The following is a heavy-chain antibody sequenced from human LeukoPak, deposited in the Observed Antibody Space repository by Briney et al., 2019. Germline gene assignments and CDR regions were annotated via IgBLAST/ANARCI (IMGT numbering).Heavy chain of an antibody. V-gene: IGHV1-18*04. Sequence: ASVKVSCKASGYTFTSYGISWVRQAPGQGLEWMGWISAYNGNTNYAQKVQGRVTMTTDTSTSTAYRELRSLRSYDTAVYYCARDRELQWFGEFSRVEGFDPWGQGTLVTVSS. J-gene: IGHJ5*02. D-gene: IGHD3-10*01. CDR2: ISAYNGNT. CDR3: ARDRELQWFGEFSRVEGFDP. CDR1: GYTFTSYG.